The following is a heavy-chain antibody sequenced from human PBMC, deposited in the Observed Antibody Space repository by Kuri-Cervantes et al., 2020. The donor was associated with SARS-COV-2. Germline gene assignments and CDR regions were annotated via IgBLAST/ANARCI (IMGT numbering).Heavy chain of an antibody. CDR3: ARDARGYCSSTSCTYFDL. D-gene: IGHD2-2*01. V-gene: IGHV3-30*02. J-gene: IGHJ2*01. CDR2: IRYDGSNK. CDR1: GFTFSSYG. Sequence: GESLKISCAASGFTFSSYGMHWVRQAPGKGLEWVAFIRYDGSNKYYADSVKGRFTISRDNSKNTLYLQMNSLRAEDTAVYYCARDARGYCSSTSCTYFDLWGRGTLVTVSS.